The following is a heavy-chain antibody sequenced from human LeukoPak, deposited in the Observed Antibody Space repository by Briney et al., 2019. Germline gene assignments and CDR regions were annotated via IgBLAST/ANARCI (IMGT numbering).Heavy chain of an antibody. CDR1: GYTFTTYY. Sequence: GASVKVSCKASGYTFTTYYMHWVRQAPGQGLEWMGIINPSGGTTSNAQKFQGRVTVTRDTSTSTVYMELSSLRSEDTAVDYCARGRFIARYCTSTSCYGSAYYYMDVWGKGTAVTISS. V-gene: IGHV1-46*01. D-gene: IGHD2-2*01. J-gene: IGHJ6*03. CDR2: INPSGGTT. CDR3: ARGRFIARYCTSTSCYGSAYYYMDV.